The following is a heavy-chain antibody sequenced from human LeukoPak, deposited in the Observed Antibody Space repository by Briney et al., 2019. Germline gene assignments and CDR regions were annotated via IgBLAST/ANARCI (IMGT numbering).Heavy chain of an antibody. V-gene: IGHV3-7*01. D-gene: IGHD2-15*01. CDR2: IKQDGSEK. Sequence: GGSLRLSCAASGFTFSSYWTSWVRQTPGKGLEWMANIKQDGSEKYYVDSVKGRFTISRDNAKNSLYLQMNSLRAEDTAVYYCARDPHCSGGSCYSSSYFDYWGQGTLVTVSS. CDR1: GFTFSSYW. J-gene: IGHJ4*02. CDR3: ARDPHCSGGSCYSSSYFDY.